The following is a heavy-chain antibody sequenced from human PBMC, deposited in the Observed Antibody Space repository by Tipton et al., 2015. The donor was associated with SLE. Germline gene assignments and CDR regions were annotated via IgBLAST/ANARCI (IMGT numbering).Heavy chain of an antibody. V-gene: IGHV4-30-4*08. CDR3: ARHGISGPLYFDY. D-gene: IGHD1-26*01. CDR2: IYYSGNT. CDR1: GGSISSGDYY. J-gene: IGHJ4*02. Sequence: LRLSCTVSGGSISSGDYYWSWIRQPPGKGLEWIGYIYYSGNTYYNPSLKSRVSISLDTSKNQFSLKLTSVTAADTAVYYCARHGISGPLYFDYWGQGTLVTVSS.